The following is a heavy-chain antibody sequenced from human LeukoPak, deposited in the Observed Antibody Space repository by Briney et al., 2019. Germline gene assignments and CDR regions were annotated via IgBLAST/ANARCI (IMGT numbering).Heavy chain of an antibody. CDR2: IYYSGST. CDR1: GGSFSSSDFY. J-gene: IGHJ3*02. D-gene: IGHD3-16*01. CDR3: ARSRAGGAFDI. Sequence: SETLSLTCTVSGGSFSSSDFYWGWIRRPPGKGLEWVGSIYYSGSTYYNPSLKSRVTISVDRSKNQFSLKLSSVTASDTAVYYCARSRAGGAFDIWGQGTMVTVSS. V-gene: IGHV4-39*07.